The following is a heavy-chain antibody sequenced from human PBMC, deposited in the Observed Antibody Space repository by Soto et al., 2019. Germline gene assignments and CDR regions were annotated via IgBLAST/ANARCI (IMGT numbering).Heavy chain of an antibody. Sequence: EVQLVESGGGLVQPGRSLRLSCAASGFTFDDYAMHWVRQAPGKGLEWVSGISWNSGSIGYADSVKGRFTISRDNAKNSLYLQMNSLRAEDTALYYCAKDGLYCSGGSCEKHYYYYMDVWGKGTKVTVSS. D-gene: IGHD2-15*01. CDR1: GFTFDDYA. V-gene: IGHV3-9*01. CDR3: AKDGLYCSGGSCEKHYYYYMDV. CDR2: ISWNSGSI. J-gene: IGHJ6*03.